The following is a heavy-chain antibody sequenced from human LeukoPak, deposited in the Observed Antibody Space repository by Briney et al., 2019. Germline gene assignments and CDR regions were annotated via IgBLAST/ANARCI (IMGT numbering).Heavy chain of an antibody. V-gene: IGHV3-9*01. J-gene: IGHJ4*02. CDR2: ISWNSGSI. CDR1: GFTFDDYA. D-gene: IGHD2-8*01. CDR3: AKGGLMVYAMSDC. Sequence: GGSLRLSCAASGFTFDDYAMHWVRQAPGKGLEWVSGISWNSGSIGYADSVKGRFTISRDNAKNSLYLQMNSLRAEDTALYYCAKGGLMVYAMSDCWGQGTLVTVSS.